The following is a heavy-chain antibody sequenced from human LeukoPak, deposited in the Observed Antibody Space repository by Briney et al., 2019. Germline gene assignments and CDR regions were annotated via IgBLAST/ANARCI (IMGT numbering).Heavy chain of an antibody. J-gene: IGHJ4*02. V-gene: IGHV1-8*01. Sequence: GASVKVSCKASGYTFTSYDINWVRQAPGQGLEWMGWMNPNSGNTGYAQKFQGRVTMTRNTSISTAYMELSSLRSEDTAVYYCAREWKWLQPYFDYWGQGTLVTVSS. CDR3: AREWKWLQPYFDY. CDR1: GYTFTSYD. CDR2: MNPNSGNT. D-gene: IGHD5-12*01.